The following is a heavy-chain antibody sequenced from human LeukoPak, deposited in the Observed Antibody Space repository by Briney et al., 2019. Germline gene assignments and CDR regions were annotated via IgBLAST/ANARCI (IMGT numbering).Heavy chain of an antibody. CDR3: TRTLQSVRDGYKSFDS. Sequence: GGSLRLSCAASGFTLSSYSMTWVRQAPGKGLEWVSSISSSSSFIYYADSVKGRFTISRDNAKNSLSLQMNSLRAEDTAVYYCTRTLQSVRDGYKSFDSWGQGTLVTVSS. CDR2: ISSSSSFI. J-gene: IGHJ4*02. CDR1: GFTLSSYS. D-gene: IGHD5-24*01. V-gene: IGHV3-21*01.